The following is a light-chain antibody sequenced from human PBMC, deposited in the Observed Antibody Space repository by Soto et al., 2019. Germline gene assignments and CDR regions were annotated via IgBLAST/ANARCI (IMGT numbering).Light chain of an antibody. V-gene: IGKV1-9*01. CDR1: QGSSSY. J-gene: IGKJ4*01. Sequence: IQLTQSPSSLSASVGDRVTITCRASQGSSSYLAWYQQKPGKAPKLLIYAASTLQSGVPSRSSGSGSGTDFTLTIGSLQPADLATYYGHQLNSYPLTFGGGTKVEIK. CDR2: AAS. CDR3: HQLNSYPLT.